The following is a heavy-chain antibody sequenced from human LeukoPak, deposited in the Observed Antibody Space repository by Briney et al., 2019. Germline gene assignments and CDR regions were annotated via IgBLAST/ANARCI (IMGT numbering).Heavy chain of an antibody. D-gene: IGHD3-10*01. J-gene: IGHJ4*02. CDR2: IRYDGSNK. V-gene: IGHV3-30*02. Sequence: GGSLRLSCAGSGWMHWVRQAPGKGLEWVAFIRYDGSNKYYADSVKGRFTISRDNSKNTLYLQMNSLRAEDTAVYYCAKPGYYGSGSYYVGGFDYWGQGTLVTVSS. CDR1: GW. CDR3: AKPGYYGSGSYYVGGFDY.